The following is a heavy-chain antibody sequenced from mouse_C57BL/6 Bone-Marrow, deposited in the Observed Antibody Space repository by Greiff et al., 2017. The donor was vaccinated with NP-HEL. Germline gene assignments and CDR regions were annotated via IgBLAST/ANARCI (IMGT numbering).Heavy chain of an antibody. D-gene: IGHD2-2*01. V-gene: IGHV5-4*01. CDR1: GFTFSSYA. CDR3: ARDLGWLRRAWLAY. Sequence: EVQRVESGGGLVKPGGSLKLSCAASGFTFSSYAMSWVRQTPEKRLEWVATISDGGSYTYYPDNVKGRFTISRDNAKNNLYLQMSHLKSEDTAMYYCARDLGWLRRAWLAYWGQGTLVTVSA. CDR2: ISDGGSYT. J-gene: IGHJ3*01.